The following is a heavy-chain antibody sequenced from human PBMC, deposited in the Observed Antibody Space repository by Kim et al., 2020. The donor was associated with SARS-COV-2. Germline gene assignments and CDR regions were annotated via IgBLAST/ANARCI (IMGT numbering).Heavy chain of an antibody. CDR2: ISWNSGSI. CDR3: AKGFGQTVTTPTTFDY. D-gene: IGHD4-17*01. V-gene: IGHV3-9*01. CDR1: GFTFDDYA. J-gene: IGHJ4*02. Sequence: GGSLRLSCAASGFTFDDYAMHWVRQAPGKGLEWVSGISWNSGSIGYADSVKGRFTISRDNAKNSLYLQMNSLRAEDTALYYCAKGFGQTVTTPTTFDYWGQGTLVTVSS.